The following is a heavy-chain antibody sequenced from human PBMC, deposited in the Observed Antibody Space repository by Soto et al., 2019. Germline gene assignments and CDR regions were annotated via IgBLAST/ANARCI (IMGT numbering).Heavy chain of an antibody. CDR2: ISAYNGNT. D-gene: IGHD3-22*01. CDR3: ARWFPPNYYYSSGYYYVNLGNDY. V-gene: IGHV1-18*01. Sequence: QVQLVQSGAEVKKPGASVKVSCKAPGYTFTSYGISWVRQAPGQGLEWMGWISAYNGNTNYAQKLQGRVTMTTETSTSTAYMELRSLRSDDTAVYYCARWFPPNYYYSSGYYYVNLGNDYWGQGTLVTVSS. J-gene: IGHJ4*02. CDR1: GYTFTSYG.